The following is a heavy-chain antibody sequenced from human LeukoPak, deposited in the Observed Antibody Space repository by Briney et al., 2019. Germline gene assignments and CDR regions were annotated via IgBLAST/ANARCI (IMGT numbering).Heavy chain of an antibody. CDR2: ISYDGSNK. CDR1: GFTFSSYA. V-gene: IGHV3-30-3*01. Sequence: QPGRSLRLSCAASGFTFSSYAMHWVRQAPGKGLEWVAVISYDGSNKYYADSVKGRFTISRDNSKNTLYLQMNSLRAEDTAVYYCARGPPGIAVAGTPPRYWGQGTLVTVSS. D-gene: IGHD6-19*01. J-gene: IGHJ4*02. CDR3: ARGPPGIAVAGTPPRY.